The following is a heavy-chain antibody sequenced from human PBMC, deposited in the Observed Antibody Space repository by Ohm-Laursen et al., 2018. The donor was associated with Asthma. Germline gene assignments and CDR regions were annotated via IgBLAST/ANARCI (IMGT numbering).Heavy chain of an antibody. V-gene: IGHV4-31*03. D-gene: IGHD3-22*01. Sequence: TLSLTCTVSGDSINSGNNYWSWIRQHPGKGLEWIGYIYYSGLTYSNPSLRSRVIISVDTSKNQFSLNLTSVTAADTAVYYCARRGYDSSGYYVPAAYYYYGMDVWGQGTTVTVSS. J-gene: IGHJ6*02. CDR3: ARRGYDSSGYYVPAAYYYYGMDV. CDR2: IYYSGLT. CDR1: GDSINSGNNY.